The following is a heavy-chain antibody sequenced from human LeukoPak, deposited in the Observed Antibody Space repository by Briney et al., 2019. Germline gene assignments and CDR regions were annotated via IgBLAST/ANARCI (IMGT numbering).Heavy chain of an antibody. CDR3: ARKPIVVVPAASRYYYYGMDV. CDR1: GFTFSDYY. CDR2: ISSSGSII. D-gene: IGHD2-2*01. Sequence: GSLRLSCAASGFTFSDYYMSWIRQAPGKGLEWVSYISSSGSIIYYADSVKGRFTISRDNAKNSLYLQMNSLRAEDTAVYYCARKPIVVVPAASRYYYYGMDVWGQGTTVTVSS. J-gene: IGHJ6*02. V-gene: IGHV3-11*01.